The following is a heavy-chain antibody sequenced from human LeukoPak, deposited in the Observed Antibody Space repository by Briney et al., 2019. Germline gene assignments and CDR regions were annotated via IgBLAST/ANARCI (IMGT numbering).Heavy chain of an antibody. CDR3: ARDDDDYGDLRYAFDI. Sequence: ASVKVSCKASGYTFTSYYMHWVRQAPGQGLERMGIINPSGGSTSYAQKFQGRVTMTRDTSTSTVYMELSSLRSEDTAVYYCARDDDDYGDLRYAFDIWGQGTMVTVSS. V-gene: IGHV1-46*01. CDR2: INPSGGST. CDR1: GYTFTSYY. J-gene: IGHJ3*02. D-gene: IGHD4-17*01.